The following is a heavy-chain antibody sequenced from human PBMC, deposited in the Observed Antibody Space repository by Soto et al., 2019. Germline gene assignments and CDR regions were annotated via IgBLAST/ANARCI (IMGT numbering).Heavy chain of an antibody. V-gene: IGHV1-24*01. Sequence: ASVKVSCKVSGYTLTELSMHWVRQAPGKGLEWMGGFDPEDGETIYAQKFQGRVTMTEDTSTDTAYMELSSLRSEDTAVYYCATDWATVNSFDYWGQGTLVTVSS. CDR1: GYTLTELS. CDR2: FDPEDGET. CDR3: ATDWATVNSFDY. D-gene: IGHD4-17*01. J-gene: IGHJ4*02.